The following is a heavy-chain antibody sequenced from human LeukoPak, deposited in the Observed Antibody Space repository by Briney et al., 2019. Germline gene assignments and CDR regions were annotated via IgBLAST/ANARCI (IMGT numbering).Heavy chain of an antibody. J-gene: IGHJ4*02. CDR1: GFTFYSYA. CDR3: AKGGDYYGSGSPQIYYFDY. CDR2: IWGSGDNT. V-gene: IGHV3-23*01. Sequence: PGGSLRLSCAASGFTFYSYAMSWVRQAPGKGLEWVSGIWGSGDNTYYADSVKGRFSISRDISKSTLYLQMSSLGAEDTAVYYCAKGGDYYGSGSPQIYYFDYWGQGTLVTASS. D-gene: IGHD3-10*01.